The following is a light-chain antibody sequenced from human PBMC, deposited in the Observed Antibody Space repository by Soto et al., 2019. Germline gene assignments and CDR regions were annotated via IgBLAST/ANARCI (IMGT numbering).Light chain of an antibody. J-gene: IGKJ1*01. Sequence: DLQMTQSPSSLSASVGDRVTITCRACQNINNHLNWYQQKPGKAPKLLIFAASSLQSGVPSRFSGSRSGPDFTLTISSLQPEDFATYYCQQSYSSPPTFGQGTKVEIK. CDR3: QQSYSSPPT. CDR2: AAS. V-gene: IGKV1-39*01. CDR1: QNINNH.